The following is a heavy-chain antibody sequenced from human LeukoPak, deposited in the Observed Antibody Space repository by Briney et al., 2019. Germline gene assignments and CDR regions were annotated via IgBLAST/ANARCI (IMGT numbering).Heavy chain of an antibody. CDR3: ASGRWLHAFDY. CDR1: GYTFTSYY. V-gene: IGHV1-46*01. CDR2: INPSGGST. J-gene: IGHJ4*02. Sequence: ASVKVSYKASGYTFTSYYMHWVRQAPGQGLEWMGIINPSGGSTSYAQKFQGRVTMTRDTSTSTVYMELSSLRSEDTAVYYCASGRWLHAFDYWGQGTLVTVSS. D-gene: IGHD5-24*01.